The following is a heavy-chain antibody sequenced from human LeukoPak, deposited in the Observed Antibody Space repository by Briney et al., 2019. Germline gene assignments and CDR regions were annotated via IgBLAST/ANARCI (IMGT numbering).Heavy chain of an antibody. CDR3: ARDKSYADAFDI. V-gene: IGHV3-20*01. D-gene: IGHD2-2*01. CDR2: INWNGGST. J-gene: IGHJ3*02. CDR1: GFTFSGHN. Sequence: PGGSLRLSCAASGFTFSGHNMNWVRQAPGKGLEWVSGINWNGGSTGYADSVKGRFTISRDNAKNSLYLQMNSLRAEDTALYHCARDKSYADAFDIWGQGTMVTVSS.